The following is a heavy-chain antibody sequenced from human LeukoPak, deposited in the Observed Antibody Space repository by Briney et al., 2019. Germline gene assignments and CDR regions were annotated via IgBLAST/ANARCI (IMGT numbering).Heavy chain of an antibody. CDR3: AREPDYGDYVYWYFDL. V-gene: IGHV3-48*03. J-gene: IGHJ2*01. CDR1: GFTFGSYE. Sequence: PGGSLRLSCAASGFTFGSYETNWVRQAPGKGLEWVSYISSSGSTIYYADSVKGRFTISRDNAKNSLYLQMNSLRAEDTAVYYCAREPDYGDYVYWYFDLWGRGTLVTVSS. D-gene: IGHD4-17*01. CDR2: ISSSGSTI.